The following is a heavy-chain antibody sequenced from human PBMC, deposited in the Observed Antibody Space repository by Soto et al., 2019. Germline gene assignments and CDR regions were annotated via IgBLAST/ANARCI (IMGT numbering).Heavy chain of an antibody. J-gene: IGHJ3*01. D-gene: IGHD3-10*01. V-gene: IGHV3-23*01. CDR2: ISGSGGST. CDR3: AKADRGAGTYYDAFDL. Sequence: PGGCTRIAWAASGFTLSSYVMTWFRQGPGKGREWVSGISGSGGSTYSADSVKGRFTMSRDNSKNTVYLQMSSLRAEDTAVYYCAKADRGAGTYYDAFDLWGQGTMVTVSS. CDR1: GFTLSSYV.